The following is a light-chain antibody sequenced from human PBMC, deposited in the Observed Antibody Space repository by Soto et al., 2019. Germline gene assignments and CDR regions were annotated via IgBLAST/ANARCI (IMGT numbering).Light chain of an antibody. CDR1: QTVERW. CDR2: DVS. V-gene: IGKV1-5*01. J-gene: IGKJ1*01. CDR3: QQYKDSVWT. Sequence: DIQMTQSTSTLSASVGDRVTITCRASQTVERWLAWYQQKPGKAPNLVISDVSSLERGVPSRFSGSGSGTEFTLTISGLQPDDFATYYCQQYKDSVWTFGQGIKVDIK.